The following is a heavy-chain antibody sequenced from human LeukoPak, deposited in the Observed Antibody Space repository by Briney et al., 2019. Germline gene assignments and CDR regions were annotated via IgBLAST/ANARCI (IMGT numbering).Heavy chain of an antibody. J-gene: IGHJ2*01. CDR3: VLGWGNWFLDL. D-gene: IGHD3-9*01. Sequence: GGSLRLSCAASGFRFSDFTMTWVRQAPGKGPEWVSAIGGRGGSTYYADSLGGRFTISRDNSKDMMYLQMNSLRAEDTALYYCVLGWGNWFLDLWGRGTVVTVSS. V-gene: IGHV3-23*01. CDR1: GFRFSDFT. CDR2: IGGRGGST.